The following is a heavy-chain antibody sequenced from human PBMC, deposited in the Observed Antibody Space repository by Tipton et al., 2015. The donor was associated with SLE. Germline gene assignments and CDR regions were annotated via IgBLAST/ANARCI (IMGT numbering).Heavy chain of an antibody. Sequence: TLSLTCVVSGGSISSGGYYWSWIRRHPGKGLEWIGYIYHSGSAKYNPSLDSRVAISIDTSWNRFSLKLRSVTAADTAVYYCAREGSGNGFDVWGLGTLVTVSS. D-gene: IGHD3-3*01. V-gene: IGHV4-31*11. J-gene: IGHJ5*02. CDR1: GGSISSGGYY. CDR2: IYHSGSA. CDR3: AREGSGNGFDV.